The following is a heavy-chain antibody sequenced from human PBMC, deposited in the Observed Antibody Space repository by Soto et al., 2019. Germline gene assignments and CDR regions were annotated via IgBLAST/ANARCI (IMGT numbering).Heavy chain of an antibody. Sequence: QVQLQQSGPGLVKPSQTLSLTCAISGASVSSNSATWNWSRQPPSRGLERLGRTYYRSKWYNEYAISVQSRINITPDTAKDQFPLQLNSVTPEDTAAYYCARGADTYGRHFNYWGQGPLVTVSS. CDR2: TYYRSKWYN. D-gene: IGHD5-18*01. J-gene: IGHJ4*02. CDR1: GASVSSNSAT. CDR3: ARGADTYGRHFNY. V-gene: IGHV6-1*01.